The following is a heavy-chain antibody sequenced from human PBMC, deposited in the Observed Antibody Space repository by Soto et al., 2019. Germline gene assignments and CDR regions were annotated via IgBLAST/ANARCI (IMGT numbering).Heavy chain of an antibody. Sequence: PGGSVRLSCAASGFTFNNYAMGRVRQASGKGLEWVSAITGSGGDTYSADSVKGRFTISRDNSKNTLYLQMNSLRAEDTAIYYCAKLGSSSWSPHYYFDYWGQGTLVTVSS. CDR3: AKLGSSSWSPHYYFDY. CDR2: ITGSGGDT. J-gene: IGHJ4*02. CDR1: GFTFNNYA. V-gene: IGHV3-23*01. D-gene: IGHD2-2*01.